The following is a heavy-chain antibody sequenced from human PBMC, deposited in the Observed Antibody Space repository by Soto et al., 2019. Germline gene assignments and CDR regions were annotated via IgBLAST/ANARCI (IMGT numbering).Heavy chain of an antibody. CDR1: GFTFSSYA. D-gene: IGHD6-6*01. V-gene: IGHV3-30-3*01. CDR3: ASVWGLDGLVQGYY. Sequence: QVQLVESGGGVVQPGRSLRLSCAASGFTFSSYAMHWVRQAPGKGLEWVAGISYDGSNKYYADSVKGRFTISRDNAKNTLYLQRNSLRAEDTAVYYCASVWGLDGLVQGYYWGQGTLVTVSS. CDR2: ISYDGSNK. J-gene: IGHJ4*02.